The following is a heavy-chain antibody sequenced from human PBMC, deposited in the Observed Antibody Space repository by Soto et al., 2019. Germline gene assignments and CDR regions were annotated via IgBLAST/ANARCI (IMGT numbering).Heavy chain of an antibody. CDR1: GFTFSSYA. CDR2: ISGSGGST. V-gene: IGHV3-23*01. J-gene: IGHJ4*02. Sequence: EVQLLESGGGLVQPGGSLRLSCAASGFTFSSYAMSWVRQAPGKGLEWVSAISGSGGSTYYADSVKGRCTIARDNSKNTLYMQMNSLSAEDTAVYYCAKARIVVWVAAPDFAFWGQGTLVTVSS. CDR3: AKARIVVWVAAPDFAF. D-gene: IGHD2-15*01.